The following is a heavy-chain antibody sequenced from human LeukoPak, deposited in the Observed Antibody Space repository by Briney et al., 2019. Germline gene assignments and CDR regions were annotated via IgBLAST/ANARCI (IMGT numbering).Heavy chain of an antibody. CDR1: GFSLSTSGVG. V-gene: IGHV2-5*01. Sequence: SGPTLVKPTQTLTLTCTFSGFSLSTSGVGVGWIRQPPGKALEWLALIYWNDDKRYSPSLKSRLTITKDTSKNQVVLTMTNMGPVDTATYYCAHLPAAESEFDYWGQGTLVTVSS. J-gene: IGHJ4*02. D-gene: IGHD2-2*01. CDR3: AHLPAAESEFDY. CDR2: IYWNDDK.